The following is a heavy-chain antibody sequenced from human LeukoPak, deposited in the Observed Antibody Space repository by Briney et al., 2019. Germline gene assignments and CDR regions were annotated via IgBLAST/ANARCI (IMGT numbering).Heavy chain of an antibody. D-gene: IGHD2-2*01. CDR1: GFTFSSYG. CDR3: AKAPKLGYCSSTSCS. J-gene: IGHJ5*02. CDR2: IRYDGSNT. V-gene: IGHV3-30*02. Sequence: PGGSLRLSCAASGFTFSSYGMHWVRQAPGKGLEWVAFIRYDGSNTYYADSVKGRFTISRDNSKNTLYLQMNSLRAEDTAVYYCAKAPKLGYCSSTSCSWGQGTLVTVSS.